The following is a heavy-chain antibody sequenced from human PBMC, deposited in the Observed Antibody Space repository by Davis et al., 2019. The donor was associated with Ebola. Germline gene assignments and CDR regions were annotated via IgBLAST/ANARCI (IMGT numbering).Heavy chain of an antibody. CDR3: AREVVGATIDY. Sequence: MPSETLSLTCTVSGGSISSHYWSWVRQPPGKGLEWIADINYSGRTNYNPSLASRVTISIATSKNQFSLKLSSVTAADTAVYYCAREVVGATIDYWGQGTLVTVSS. D-gene: IGHD1-26*01. V-gene: IGHV4-59*11. J-gene: IGHJ4*02. CDR2: INYSGRT. CDR1: GGSISSHY.